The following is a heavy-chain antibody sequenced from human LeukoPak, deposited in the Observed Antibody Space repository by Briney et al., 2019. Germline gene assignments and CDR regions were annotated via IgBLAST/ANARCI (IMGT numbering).Heavy chain of an antibody. Sequence: GGSLRLSCAASGFTFSSYAMHWVRQAPGKGLEWVAVISYDGSNKYYADSVKGRFTISRDNSKNTLYLQMNRLRAEDTAVYCAKATSPVQSRNWFDAWGQGTLVTVSS. CDR2: ISYDGSNK. J-gene: IGHJ5*02. CDR3: AKATSPVQSRNWFDA. V-gene: IGHV3-30*04. D-gene: IGHD6-13*01. CDR1: GFTFSSYA.